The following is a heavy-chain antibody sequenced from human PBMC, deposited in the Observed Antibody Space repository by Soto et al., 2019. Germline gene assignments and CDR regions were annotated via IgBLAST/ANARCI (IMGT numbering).Heavy chain of an antibody. J-gene: IGHJ6*02. CDR3: ARDGRGLWDNYGMDV. V-gene: IGHV3-30*03. CDR1: GFTFSSYG. D-gene: IGHD5-18*01. CDR2: ISYDGSNK. Sequence: QVQLVESGGGVVQPGRSLRLSCAASGFTFSSYGMHWVRQAPGKGLEWVAVISYDGSNKYYADSVKGRFTISRDNSKNTLYLQMNSLRAEDTAVYYCARDGRGLWDNYGMDVWGQGTTVTVSS.